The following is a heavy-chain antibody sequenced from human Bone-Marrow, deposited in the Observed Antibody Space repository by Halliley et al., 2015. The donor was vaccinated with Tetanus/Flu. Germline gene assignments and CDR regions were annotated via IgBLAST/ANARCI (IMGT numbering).Heavy chain of an antibody. CDR3: ARTSHMVVVPVRDPFWWYFDL. CDR1: GFTVSSNY. J-gene: IGHJ2*01. D-gene: IGHD2-21*02. V-gene: IGHV3-53*01. Sequence: VQLVQSGGGLIQPGGSLRLSCAASGFTVSSNYMSWVRQAPGKGLEWVSAIYSGGSTYYADSVKGRFTISRDNSKNTLYLQMSSLRAGVAAVCSCARTSHMVVVPVRDPFWWYFDLGGRGTLATVCS. CDR2: IYSGGST.